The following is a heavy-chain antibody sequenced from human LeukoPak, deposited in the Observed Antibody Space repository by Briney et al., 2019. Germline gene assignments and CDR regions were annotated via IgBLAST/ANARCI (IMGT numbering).Heavy chain of an antibody. CDR3: ARDGGVKFCSSTSCYFHY. CDR2: IYYSGST. CDR1: GGSISSSSYY. Sequence: PSETLSLTCTVSGGSISSSSYYWGWIRQPPGKGLEWIGSIYYSGSTYYNPSLKSRVTISVDTSKNQFSLKPSSVTAADTAVYYCARDGGVKFCSSTSCYFHYWGQGTLVTVSS. D-gene: IGHD2-2*01. V-gene: IGHV4-39*07. J-gene: IGHJ4*02.